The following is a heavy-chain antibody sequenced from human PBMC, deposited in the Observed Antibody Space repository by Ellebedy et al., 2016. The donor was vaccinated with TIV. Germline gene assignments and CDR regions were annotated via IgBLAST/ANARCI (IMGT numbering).Heavy chain of an antibody. CDR1: GFTFNHCW. V-gene: IGHV3-74*01. CDR2: SNSDGSST. Sequence: GESLKISCAASGFTFNHCWMHWVRQVPGKGLEWISRSNSDGSSTTYADSVEGRFSISRDNAKNTVFLQKNSMRAEDTAVYYCASLYGGRYHDIDWYCDLWGRGTLVTVSS. D-gene: IGHD1-26*01. CDR3: ASLYGGRYHDIDWYCDL. J-gene: IGHJ2*01.